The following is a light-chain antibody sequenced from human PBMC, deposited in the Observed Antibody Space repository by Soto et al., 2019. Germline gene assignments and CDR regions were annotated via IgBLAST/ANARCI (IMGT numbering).Light chain of an antibody. CDR3: AAWDDSLNGPNYV. CDR1: RSNIGSNT. CDR2: NEN. Sequence: QSVLTQPPSASGTSGQRVTISCSGSRSNIGSNTVNWFQQLPGTAPKLLIYNENERPSGVPDRFSGSKSVTSASLAISGLQSEDEASYFCAAWDDSLNGPNYVFGTGTKLTVL. J-gene: IGLJ1*01. V-gene: IGLV1-44*01.